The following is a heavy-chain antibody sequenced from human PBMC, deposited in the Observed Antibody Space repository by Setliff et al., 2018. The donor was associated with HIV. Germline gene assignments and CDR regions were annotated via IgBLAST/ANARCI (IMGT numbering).Heavy chain of an antibody. Sequence: GGSLRLSCVASGFTFGPFWMHWVRRAPGKGLEWVSYINSDGSIITYGESVKGRFTISRDNAKNTLYLQMNSVRAEDTAVYYCARDRGYPDSFNIWGQGTVVTVSS. J-gene: IGHJ3*02. CDR2: INSDGSII. CDR3: ARDRGYPDSFNI. V-gene: IGHV3-74*01. D-gene: IGHD3-10*01. CDR1: GFTFGPFW.